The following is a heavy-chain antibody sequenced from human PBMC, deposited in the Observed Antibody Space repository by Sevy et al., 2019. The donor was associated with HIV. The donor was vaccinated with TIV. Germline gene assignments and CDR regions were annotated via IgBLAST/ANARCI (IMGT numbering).Heavy chain of an antibody. CDR3: ERVGYSDPSGQYYGGGADYFDY. CDR2: INPNTGDT. D-gene: IGHD3-22*01. Sequence: ASVKVSCSTSGYTFSVHYIYWVRQAAGQGLEWMGWINPNTGDTNFSPKFQGRVTMTRDSSINTAYMELSRLTSADTAVYFCERVGYSDPSGQYYGGGADYFDYWGQGTLVTVSS. V-gene: IGHV1-2*02. CDR1: GYTFSVHY. J-gene: IGHJ4*02.